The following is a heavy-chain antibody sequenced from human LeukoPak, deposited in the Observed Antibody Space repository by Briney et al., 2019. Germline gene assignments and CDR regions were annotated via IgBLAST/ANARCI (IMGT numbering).Heavy chain of an antibody. CDR1: GYTFTTYD. Sequence: ASVKVSCKASGYTFTTYDINWVRQATGQGLEWMGWMNPNSGNTGYTQKFQGRVTMTVNTSISTAYMELSSLRSKDTAVYYCARDRGSGHKENWFDPWGQGTLVTVSS. D-gene: IGHD6-19*01. CDR2: MNPNSGNT. CDR3: ARDRGSGHKENWFDP. J-gene: IGHJ5*02. V-gene: IGHV1-8*01.